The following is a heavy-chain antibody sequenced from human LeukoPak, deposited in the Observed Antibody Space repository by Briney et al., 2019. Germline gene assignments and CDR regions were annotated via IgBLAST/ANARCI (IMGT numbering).Heavy chain of an antibody. J-gene: IGHJ4*02. CDR1: GYTFTSYA. Sequence: ASVKVSCKASGYTFTSYAMHWVRQAPGQRLEWMGWINAGNGNTKYSQKFQGRVTITRDTSASTAYMELSSLRSEDTAVYYCARSHYDILTGQGTIDYWGQGTLVTVSS. D-gene: IGHD3-9*01. CDR2: INAGNGNT. CDR3: ARSHYDILTGQGTIDY. V-gene: IGHV1-3*01.